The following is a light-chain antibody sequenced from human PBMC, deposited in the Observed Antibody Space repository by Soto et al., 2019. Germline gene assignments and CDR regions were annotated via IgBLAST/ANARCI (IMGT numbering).Light chain of an antibody. J-gene: IGLJ3*02. CDR1: GSDVGGYIL. CDR2: EGR. CDR3: CAFTSAGTWV. Sequence: QSALTQPASVSGSPGQSITISCTGTGSDVGGYILVSWYQQHPGKAPKLIIYEGRKRPSGVSNRFSGSKSGNMASLTISGLQAEDEADYYCCAFTSAGTWVFGGGTKLTVL. V-gene: IGLV2-23*01.